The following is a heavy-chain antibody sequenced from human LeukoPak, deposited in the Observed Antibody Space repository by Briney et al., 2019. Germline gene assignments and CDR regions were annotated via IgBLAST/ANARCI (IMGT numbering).Heavy chain of an antibody. V-gene: IGHV3-33*01. J-gene: IGHJ4*02. CDR1: GFTLSSYG. CDR3: ARGEYSYAYSPTYYFDY. CDR2: IWYDGSNK. Sequence: GGSLRLSCAASGFTLSSYGMHWVRQAPGKGREWVAVIWYDGSNKYYADSVKGRFTISRDNSKNTLYLQMNSLRAEDTAVYYCARGEYSYAYSPTYYFDYWGQGTLVTVSS. D-gene: IGHD5-18*01.